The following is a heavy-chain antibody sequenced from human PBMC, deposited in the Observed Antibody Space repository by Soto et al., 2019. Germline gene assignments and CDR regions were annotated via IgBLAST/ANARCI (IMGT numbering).Heavy chain of an antibody. CDR3: VRQLPPFDY. V-gene: IGHV3-64D*06. Sequence: GGSLRLSCSASGFTFSLYALHWVRQAPGKGLEYVSGITSSGDTTYYADSVKGRFTISRDNSKNTLYLQMSSLRPEDTAVYFRVRQLPPFDYWGQGALVTVSS. J-gene: IGHJ4*02. CDR2: ITSSGDTT. D-gene: IGHD1-26*01. CDR1: GFTFSLYA.